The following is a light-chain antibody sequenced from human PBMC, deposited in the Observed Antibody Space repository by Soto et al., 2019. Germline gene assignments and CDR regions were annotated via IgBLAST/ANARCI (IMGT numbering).Light chain of an antibody. J-gene: IGKJ5*01. CDR2: DSS. CDR3: EQRNNWPPIT. Sequence: EIELTQSPATLSLSPGETATLSCRASQNVDKFLAWYQQRPGQPPRRLIFDSSNSATGVPVRWSGSGSGTVITRTIGSLEPEDSAVYYWEQRNNWPPITIGQGTRLESK. CDR1: QNVDKF. V-gene: IGKV3-11*01.